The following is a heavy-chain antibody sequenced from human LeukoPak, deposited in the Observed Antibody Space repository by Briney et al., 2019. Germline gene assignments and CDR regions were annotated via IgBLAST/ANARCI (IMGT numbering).Heavy chain of an antibody. J-gene: IGHJ4*02. CDR1: GFTFSSYA. D-gene: IGHD3-10*02. CDR2: ISGSGGTT. CDR3: AKDLRVRGVITREIDY. Sequence: GGSLRLSCAASGFTFSSYAMSWVRQAQGKGLEWVSGISGSGGTTYYADSVKGRFTISRDNSKNTLYLQMNSLRAEDTAVYYCAKDLRVRGVITREIDYWGQGTLVTVSS. V-gene: IGHV3-23*01.